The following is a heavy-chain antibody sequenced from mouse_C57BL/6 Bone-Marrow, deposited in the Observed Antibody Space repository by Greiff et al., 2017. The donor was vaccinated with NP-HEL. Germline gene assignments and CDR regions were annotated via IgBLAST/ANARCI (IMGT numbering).Heavy chain of an antibody. CDR1: GYTFTNYN. Sequence: VQLQQSGPELVKPGASVKMSCKASGYTFTNYNMHWVKQSHGKSLEWIGYIRPNNGGTSYHQKFKVKGTLTVNKSSSTAYMELRSLTSEDSAVYYCAREREVAHWYFDVWGTGTTVTAAS. V-gene: IGHV1-22*01. CDR2: IRPNNGGT. CDR3: AREREVAHWYFDV. J-gene: IGHJ1*03. D-gene: IGHD1-1*01.